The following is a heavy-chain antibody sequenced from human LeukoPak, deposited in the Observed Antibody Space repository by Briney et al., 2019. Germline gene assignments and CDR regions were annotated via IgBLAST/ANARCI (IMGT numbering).Heavy chain of an antibody. V-gene: IGHV3-23*01. CDR3: AKGPSSSWINFFDY. D-gene: IGHD6-13*01. CDR2: ISGSGVYT. J-gene: IGHJ4*02. CDR1: GFTFSNYA. Sequence: GGSLRLSCAASGFTFSNYAMSWVRQAPGKGLEWVSTISGSGVYTYYADSVKGRFAISRDNSKNTLYVQMNSLRAGDTALYYCAKGPSSSWINFFDYWGQGTLVTVSS.